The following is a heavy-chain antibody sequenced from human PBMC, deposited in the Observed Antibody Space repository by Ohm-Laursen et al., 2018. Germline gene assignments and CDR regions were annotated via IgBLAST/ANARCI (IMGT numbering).Heavy chain of an antibody. CDR2: IYYSGST. CDR3: ARLSDSSSAS. Sequence: SETLSLTCTVSGGSISSYYWSWIRQPPGKGLEWIGYIYYSGSTNYNPSLKSRVTISVDTSKNQFSLRVRSLTAADTAVYYCARLSDSSSASWGQGTLVTVSS. CDR1: GGSISSYY. J-gene: IGHJ5*01. V-gene: IGHV4-59*08.